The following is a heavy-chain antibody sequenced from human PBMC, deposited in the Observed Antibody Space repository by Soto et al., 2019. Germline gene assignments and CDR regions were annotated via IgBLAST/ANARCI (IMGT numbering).Heavy chain of an antibody. CDR1: GFTFTRYS. Sequence: PAGSLTLSCAASGFTFTRYSMNWVRQAPGKGLEWVSSISSTTNYIYYADSMKGRFTVSRDNAKNSVYLEMNSLSAEDTALYYCARESEDLTSNFDYWGQGTLVTVSS. J-gene: IGHJ4*02. CDR3: ARESEDLTSNFDY. CDR2: ISSTTNYI. V-gene: IGHV3-21*01.